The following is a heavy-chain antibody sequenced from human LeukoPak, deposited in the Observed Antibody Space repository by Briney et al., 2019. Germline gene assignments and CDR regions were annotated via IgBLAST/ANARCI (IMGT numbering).Heavy chain of an antibody. CDR3: AKTRPLDSSSWSHGDY. CDR1: GFTFSSYA. J-gene: IGHJ4*02. V-gene: IGHV3-23*01. Sequence: GGSLRLSCAAPGFTFSSYAMSWVRQAPGKGLEWVSAISGSGDSTYYGDSVKGRFTISRDNSKNTLYLQMNSLRAEDTAVYYCAKTRPLDSSSWSHGDYWGQGTLVTISS. CDR2: ISGSGDST. D-gene: IGHD6-13*01.